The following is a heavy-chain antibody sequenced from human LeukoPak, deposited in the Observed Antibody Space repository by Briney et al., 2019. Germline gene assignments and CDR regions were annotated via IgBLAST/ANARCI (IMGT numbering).Heavy chain of an antibody. CDR3: ARLTRDYYYDSSGYYYYMDV. D-gene: IGHD3-22*01. Sequence: PSETLSLTCTVSGGSISSYQWSWIRQPPGKGLEWIGYIYYSGSTYYNPSLKSRVTISVDTSKNQFSLKLSSVTAADTAVYYCARLTRDYYYDSSGYYYYMDVWGKGTTVTISS. CDR1: GGSISSYQ. CDR2: IYYSGST. J-gene: IGHJ6*03. V-gene: IGHV4-59*04.